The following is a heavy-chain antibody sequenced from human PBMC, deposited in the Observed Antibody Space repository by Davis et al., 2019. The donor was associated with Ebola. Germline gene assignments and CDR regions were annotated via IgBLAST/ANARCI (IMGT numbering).Heavy chain of an antibody. CDR3: AEGGTNNFLGAN. Sequence: PGGSLRLSCAVSGFTLGTYGMHWVRQTPGKGLEWVAGIMFTGADIKYADSVRGRFSISRDDSKNTLYLQMDSLRAEDTAVFYCAEGGTNNFLGANWGQGTLVTVSS. V-gene: IGHV3-33*08. D-gene: IGHD2-8*01. J-gene: IGHJ4*02. CDR2: IMFTGADI. CDR1: GFTLGTYG.